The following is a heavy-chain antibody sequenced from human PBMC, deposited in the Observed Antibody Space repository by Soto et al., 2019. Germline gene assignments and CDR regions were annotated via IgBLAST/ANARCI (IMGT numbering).Heavy chain of an antibody. D-gene: IGHD3-10*01. CDR3: ARVISPMAPSDY. CDR2: IYHSGST. J-gene: IGHJ4*02. V-gene: IGHV4-4*02. Sequence: PSETLSLTCAVSGGSISSGNWWSWVRQPPGKGLERIGEIYHSGSTNYNPSLKSRVTISVDKSKTQFSLRLSSVTAADTAVYYCARVISPMAPSDYWGQGTLVTVSS. CDR1: GGSISSGNW.